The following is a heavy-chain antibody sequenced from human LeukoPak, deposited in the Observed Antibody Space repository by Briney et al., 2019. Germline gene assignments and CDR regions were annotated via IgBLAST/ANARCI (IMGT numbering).Heavy chain of an antibody. CDR3: ARGEVFYYYAMDV. D-gene: IGHD1-26*01. J-gene: IGHJ6*02. V-gene: IGHV3-74*01. Sequence: PGGSLRLSCAASGFTFSSYWIHWVRQAPGKGLVWVSRINSDGSSTSYADSVKGRFTISRDNAKNTLYLQMNSLRAEDTAVYYCARGEVFYYYAMDVWGQGTTVTVSS. CDR2: INSDGSST. CDR1: GFTFSSYW.